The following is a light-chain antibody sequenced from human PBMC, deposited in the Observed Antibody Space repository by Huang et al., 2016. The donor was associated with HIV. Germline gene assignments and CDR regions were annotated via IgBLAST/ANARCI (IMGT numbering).Light chain of an antibody. CDR3: QQYSNWPQT. CDR2: GAS. V-gene: IGKV3-15*01. CDR1: QSIRRH. J-gene: IGKJ1*01. Sequence: EIVMTQSPATLSVFPGERATLSCRASQSIRRHLAWSLQKPGQAPRLLIYGASTRATGIPARFSGSGSGTEFTLTISSLQSEDFAVYYCQQYSNWPQTFGQGTKVEIK.